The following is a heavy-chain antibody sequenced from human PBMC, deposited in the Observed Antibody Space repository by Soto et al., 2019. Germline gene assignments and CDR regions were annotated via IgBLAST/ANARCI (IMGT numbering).Heavy chain of an antibody. CDR2: INPNSGGT. V-gene: IGHV1-2*04. CDR1: GYTFTGYY. Sequence: ASVKVSCKASGYTFTGYYIHWVRQAPGQGLEWMGWINPNSGGTNYAQKFQGWVTMTRDTSISTAYMELSRLRSDDTAVYYCARDGRPLWFGPSYYYYYMDVWGKGTTVTVSS. J-gene: IGHJ6*03. D-gene: IGHD3-10*01. CDR3: ARDGRPLWFGPSYYYYYMDV.